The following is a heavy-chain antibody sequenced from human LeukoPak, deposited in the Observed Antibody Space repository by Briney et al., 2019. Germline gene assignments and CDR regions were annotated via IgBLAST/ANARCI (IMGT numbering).Heavy chain of an antibody. Sequence: AGGSLRLSCAASGFTFSSYAMSWVRQAPGKGLEWVSAISGSGGSTYYADSVKGRFTISRDNSKNTLYLQMNSLRAEDTAVYYCAKDEEEWYYYRLDPWGQGTLVTVSS. J-gene: IGHJ5*02. D-gene: IGHD3-10*01. V-gene: IGHV3-23*01. CDR3: AKDEEEWYYYRLDP. CDR2: ISGSGGST. CDR1: GFTFSSYA.